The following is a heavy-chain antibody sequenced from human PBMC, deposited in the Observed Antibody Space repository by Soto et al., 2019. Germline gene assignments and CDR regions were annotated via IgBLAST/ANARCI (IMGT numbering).Heavy chain of an antibody. CDR2: IYPGDCDT. Sequence: GGSPKISCKGSGYSFTSYLLGWVRQMPDKGLDCMGIIYPGDCDTRYSTSFKGQVTISADKSISTAYLQWSSLKASDTDMYYCARTDYYDSSGTTAYWGQGTLVTVSS. D-gene: IGHD3-22*01. V-gene: IGHV5-51*01. CDR3: ARTDYYDSSGTTAY. J-gene: IGHJ4*02. CDR1: GYSFTSYL.